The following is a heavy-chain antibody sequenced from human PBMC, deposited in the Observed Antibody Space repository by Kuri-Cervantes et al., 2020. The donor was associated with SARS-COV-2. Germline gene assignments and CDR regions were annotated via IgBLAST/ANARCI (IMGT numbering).Heavy chain of an antibody. Sequence: GESLKISCAASGFTFSSYAMHWVRQAPGKGLEWVAVISCDGSNKYYADSVKGRFTISRDNSKNTLYLQMNSLRAEDTAVCYCAGELLWGDFDYWGQGTLVTVSS. D-gene: IGHD1-26*01. CDR3: AGELLWGDFDY. J-gene: IGHJ4*02. CDR1: GFTFSSYA. V-gene: IGHV3-30-3*01. CDR2: ISCDGSNK.